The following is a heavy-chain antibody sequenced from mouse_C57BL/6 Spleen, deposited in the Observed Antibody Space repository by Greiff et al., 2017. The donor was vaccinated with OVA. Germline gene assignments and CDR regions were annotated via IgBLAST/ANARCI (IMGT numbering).Heavy chain of an antibody. CDR2: ISYDGSN. CDR3: ARGSSADY. CDR1: GYSITSGYY. J-gene: IGHJ2*01. Sequence: ESGPGLVKPSQSLSLTCSVTGYSITSGYYWNWIRQFPGNKLEWMGYISYDGSNNYNPSLKNRISITRDTSKNQFFLKLNSVTTEDTATYYCARGSSADYWGQGTTLTVSS. D-gene: IGHD1-1*01. V-gene: IGHV3-6*01.